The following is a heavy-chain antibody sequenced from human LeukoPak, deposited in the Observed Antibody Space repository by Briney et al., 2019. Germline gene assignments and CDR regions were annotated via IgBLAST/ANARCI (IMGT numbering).Heavy chain of an antibody. Sequence: GGSLRLSCAASGFTFENYGMSWVRQAPGKGLEWVSGINWSGGSTGYADSVKGRFTISRDNAKNSLYLQMNSLRAEDTALYYCARERPTYYYDSSGYYLDYWGQGTLVTVSS. CDR3: ARERPTYYYDSSGYYLDY. V-gene: IGHV3-20*04. CDR1: GFTFENYG. CDR2: INWSGGST. J-gene: IGHJ4*02. D-gene: IGHD3-22*01.